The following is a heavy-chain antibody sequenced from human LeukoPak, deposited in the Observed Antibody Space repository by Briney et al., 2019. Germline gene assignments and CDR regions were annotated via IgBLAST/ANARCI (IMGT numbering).Heavy chain of an antibody. CDR3: ARDDRVPAAINYYYCGMDV. V-gene: IGHV1-18*01. CDR1: GYTFTSYG. D-gene: IGHD2-2*02. CDR2: ISAYNGNT. Sequence: ASVKVSCKASGYTFTSYGISWVRQAPGQGLEWMGWISAYNGNTNYAQKLQGRATMTTDTSTSTAYMELRSLRSDDTAVYYCARDDRVPAAINYYYCGMDVWGQGTTVTVSS. J-gene: IGHJ6*02.